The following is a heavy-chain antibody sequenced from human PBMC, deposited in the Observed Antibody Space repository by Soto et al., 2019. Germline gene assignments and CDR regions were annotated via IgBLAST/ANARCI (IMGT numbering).Heavy chain of an antibody. CDR3: ARRDYSTSSLGPFDY. Sequence: QVQLQESGPGLVKPSETLSLTCIVSGGSISSHYWSWIRQAPGSGLEWIGFVHYSGSTSYSLSLKSRVTMSLDTSKSQFSLNLTSVTAADTAFYFCARRDYSTSSLGPFDYWGQGILVTVSS. V-gene: IGHV4-59*11. CDR2: VHYSGST. CDR1: GGSISSHY. D-gene: IGHD6-6*01. J-gene: IGHJ4*02.